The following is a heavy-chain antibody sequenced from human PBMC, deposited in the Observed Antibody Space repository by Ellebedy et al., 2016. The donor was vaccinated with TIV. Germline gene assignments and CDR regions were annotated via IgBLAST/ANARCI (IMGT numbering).Heavy chain of an antibody. CDR3: AKVGHTSGDLDP. Sequence: SLKISCAASGFTFDDYAMHWVRQAPGRGLEWVSGITWNSRPITYADSVRGRFTISRDNAKNSVYLQMNNLRSDDSALYYCAKVGHTSGDLDPWGQGALVAVSS. CDR1: GFTFDDYA. CDR2: ITWNSRPI. J-gene: IGHJ5*02. V-gene: IGHV3-9*01. D-gene: IGHD6-25*01.